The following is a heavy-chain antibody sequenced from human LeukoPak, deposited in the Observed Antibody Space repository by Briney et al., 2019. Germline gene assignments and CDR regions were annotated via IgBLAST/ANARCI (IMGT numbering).Heavy chain of an antibody. CDR2: IVAGSGNT. V-gene: IGHV1-58*01. CDR3: AALQGPYSSSWYEPFDY. J-gene: IGHJ4*02. CDR1: GFTFTSSA. Sequence: SVKVSCKASGFTFTSSAVQWVRQARGQRLEWIGWIVAGSGNTNYAQKFQERVTITRDMSTSTAYMELSSLRSEDTAVYYCAALQGPYSSSWYEPFDYWGQGTPVTVSS. D-gene: IGHD6-13*01.